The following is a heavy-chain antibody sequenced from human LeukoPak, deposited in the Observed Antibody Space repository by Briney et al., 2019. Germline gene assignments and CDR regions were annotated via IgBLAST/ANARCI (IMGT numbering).Heavy chain of an antibody. D-gene: IGHD2-15*01. CDR1: GFTFSSYW. J-gene: IGHJ6*02. V-gene: IGHV3-7*01. CDR2: IKQDGSEK. CDR3: APQDCSGGSCYVEHPSYYYYGMDV. Sequence: PGGSLRLSCAASGFTFSSYWMSWVRQAPGKGLEWVANIKQDGSEKYYVDSVKGRFTISRDNSKNTLYLQMNSLRAEDTAVYYCAPQDCSGGSCYVEHPSYYYYGMDVWGQGTTVTVSS.